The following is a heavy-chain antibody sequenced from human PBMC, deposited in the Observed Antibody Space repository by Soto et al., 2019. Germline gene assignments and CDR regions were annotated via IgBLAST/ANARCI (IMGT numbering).Heavy chain of an antibody. V-gene: IGHV1-69*13. D-gene: IGHD2-2*02. CDR2: IIPIFGTA. Sequence: ASVKVSCKASGGTFSSYAISWVRQAPGQGLEWMGGIIPIFGTANYAQKFQGRVTITADESTSTAYMELSSLRSEDTAVYYCVRLGVVVPAAIPVPDYWGQGTLVTVSS. CDR1: GGTFSSYA. J-gene: IGHJ4*02. CDR3: VRLGVVVPAAIPVPDY.